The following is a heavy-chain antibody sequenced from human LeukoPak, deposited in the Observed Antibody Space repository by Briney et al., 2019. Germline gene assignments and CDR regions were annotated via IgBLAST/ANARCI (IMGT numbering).Heavy chain of an antibody. CDR1: GFTFSSYA. D-gene: IGHD3-22*01. J-gene: IGHJ4*02. V-gene: IGHV3-23*01. Sequence: AGGSLRLSCAASGFTFSSYAMSWVSQAPGKGLEWVSVISGSGSSTYYADSVKGRFTISRDNSKNTLYLQMNSLRAEDTAVYYCAKVRYDRSGYQSPYFAYWGQGTLVTVSS. CDR2: ISGSGSST. CDR3: AKVRYDRSGYQSPYFAY.